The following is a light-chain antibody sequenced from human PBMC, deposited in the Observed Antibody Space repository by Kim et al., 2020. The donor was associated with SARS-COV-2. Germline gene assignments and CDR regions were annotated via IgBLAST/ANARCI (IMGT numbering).Light chain of an antibody. CDR3: QVWDSSSDHRVV. CDR1: GMGSKS. J-gene: IGLJ2*01. CDR2: YDS. V-gene: IGLV3-21*04. Sequence: PGKTARITCGGNGMGSKSVHWYQEKPGQAPVLVISYDSDRPSGIPERFSGSNSGNTATLTISRVEAGDEADYYCQVWDSSSDHRVVFGGGTQLTVL.